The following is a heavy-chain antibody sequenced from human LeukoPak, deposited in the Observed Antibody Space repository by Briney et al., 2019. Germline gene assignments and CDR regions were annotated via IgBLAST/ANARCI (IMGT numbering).Heavy chain of an antibody. J-gene: IGHJ4*02. CDR1: GYTFTDYN. D-gene: IGHD3-10*01. CDR2: INPNSGGT. CDR3: SVWFGEFAH. Sequence: ASVKVSCKASGYTFTDYNIHWVRQAPGQGLEWMGWINPNSGGTNYEQRFQGMVTMTRDTSISTAYMDLGSLKSDETATYFCSVWFGEFAHWGQGTLVTVSS. V-gene: IGHV1-2*02.